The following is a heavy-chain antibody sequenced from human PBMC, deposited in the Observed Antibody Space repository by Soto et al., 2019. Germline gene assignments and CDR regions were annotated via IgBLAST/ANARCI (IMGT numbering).Heavy chain of an antibody. Sequence: QLQLQESGPGLVKPSETLSLTCTVSGGSISSSSYWGWIRQPPGKGLEWIGSIYSIGSTYYNQSLKSRVTLSGATYKNQFSLKLSSVTAADTAVYYCRRSSRYSTDVWGQGTTVTVSS. CDR3: RRSSRYSTDV. D-gene: IGHD6-13*01. J-gene: IGHJ6*02. CDR2: IYSIGST. V-gene: IGHV4-39*01. CDR1: GGSISSSSY.